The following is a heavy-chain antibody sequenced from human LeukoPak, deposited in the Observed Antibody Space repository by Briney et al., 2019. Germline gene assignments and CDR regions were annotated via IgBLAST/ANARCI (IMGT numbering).Heavy chain of an antibody. J-gene: IGHJ4*02. Sequence: SETLSLTCTVSGGSISSYLWSWIRQPPGKGLEWIGYIYYSGSTNYNPSLKRRVTISIDMSKNQFSLKLSSVTAADTAVYYCARDGCSTGSCYSNYFDQWGQGTLVTVSS. V-gene: IGHV4-59*01. CDR2: IYYSGST. CDR3: ARDGCSTGSCYSNYFDQ. CDR1: GGSISSYL. D-gene: IGHD2-15*01.